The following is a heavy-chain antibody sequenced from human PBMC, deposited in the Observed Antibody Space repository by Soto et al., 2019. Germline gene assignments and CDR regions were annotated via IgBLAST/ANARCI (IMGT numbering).Heavy chain of an antibody. D-gene: IGHD5-12*01. J-gene: IGHJ4*02. CDR3: ARDGSGYDPYFDY. CDR1: GFTFSSYA. CDR2: ISYDGSNK. V-gene: IGHV3-30-3*01. Sequence: GGSLRLSCAASGFTFSSYAMHWVRQAPGKGLEWVAVISYDGSNKYYADSVKGRFTISRDNSKNTLYLQMNSLRAEDTAVYYCARDGSGYDPYFDYWGQGTLVTVSS.